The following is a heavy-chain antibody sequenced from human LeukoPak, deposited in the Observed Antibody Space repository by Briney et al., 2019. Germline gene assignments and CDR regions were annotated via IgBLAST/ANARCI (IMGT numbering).Heavy chain of an antibody. V-gene: IGHV1-18*01. D-gene: IGHD4-23*01. CDR1: GYTFTSYG. J-gene: IGHJ4*02. Sequence: ASVTVSCKASGYTFTSYGISWVRQAPGQGLEWMGWISAYNGNTNYAQKLQGRVTMTTDTSTSTAYMELGSLRSDDTAVYYCARDESRWGFDYWGQGTLVTVSS. CDR2: ISAYNGNT. CDR3: ARDESRWGFDY.